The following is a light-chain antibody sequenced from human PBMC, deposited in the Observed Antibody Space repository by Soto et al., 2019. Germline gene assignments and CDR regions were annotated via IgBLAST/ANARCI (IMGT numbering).Light chain of an antibody. CDR2: EGT. CDR1: SSDVGSYNL. CDR3: SSYTGTTVI. V-gene: IGLV2-14*02. Sequence: QSVLTQPASVSASPGQSITIPCTGTSSDVGSYNLVSWFQQHPGKVPKLLIYEGTKRPSGLSDRFSGSKSGTTASLTISGLQAEDEAHYYCSSYTGTTVIFGGGTKVTVL. J-gene: IGLJ2*01.